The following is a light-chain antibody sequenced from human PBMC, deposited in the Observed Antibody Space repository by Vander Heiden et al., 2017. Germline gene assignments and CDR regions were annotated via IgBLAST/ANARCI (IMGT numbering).Light chain of an antibody. CDR3: QQYNSGGT. CDR2: KAS. V-gene: IGKV1-5*03. Sequence: DIQMTQSPSTLSASVGDRLTITCRASQSISSWLAWYQQKPGKAPKLLIYKASSLESGVPSSFSGSGSGTEFTLTISSLQTDDFATYYFQQYNSGGTFGQGTKVEIK. CDR1: QSISSW. J-gene: IGKJ1*01.